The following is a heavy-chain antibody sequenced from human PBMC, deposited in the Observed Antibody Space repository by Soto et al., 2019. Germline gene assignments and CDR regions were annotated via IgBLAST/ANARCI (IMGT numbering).Heavy chain of an antibody. J-gene: IGHJ6*02. Sequence: GVSLRLSCSASGFTFSSYSMNWVRQAPGKGLEWVSSISSSSSYIYYADSVKGRFTISRDNAKNSLYLQMNSLRAEDTAVYYCARDQAVVVAATFYYYYYGMDVCGQGTTVTGSS. CDR3: ARDQAVVVAATFYYYYYGMDV. CDR1: GFTFSSYS. V-gene: IGHV3-21*01. D-gene: IGHD2-15*01. CDR2: ISSSSSYI.